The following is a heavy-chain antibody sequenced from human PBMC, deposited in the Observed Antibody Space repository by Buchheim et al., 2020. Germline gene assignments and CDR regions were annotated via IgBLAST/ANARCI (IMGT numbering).Heavy chain of an antibody. CDR3: AREGYGFSYFDY. CDR1: GFTFSSHW. Sequence: EVQLVESGGGLVQPGGSLRLSCAASGFTFSSHWMSWVRQAPGKGLEWVANIKQDGSEKYYVDSVKGRFTISRDNDKKSLYLQMNSLRAEDTAVYYCAREGYGFSYFDYWGQGTL. D-gene: IGHD5-24*01. CDR2: IKQDGSEK. J-gene: IGHJ4*02. V-gene: IGHV3-7*01.